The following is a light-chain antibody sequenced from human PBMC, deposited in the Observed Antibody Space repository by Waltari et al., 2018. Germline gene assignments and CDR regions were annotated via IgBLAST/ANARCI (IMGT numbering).Light chain of an antibody. J-gene: IGKJ2*01. CDR2: KAS. Sequence: DIQMTQSPSTLAESVGDRVTVTCRASQSISSWLAWYQQKPGRAPKLLIYKASTLESGVPSRFSGSGSGTEFSLSISSLQPDDFATYYCQQYKSYPYTFGQGTHLEIK. CDR1: QSISSW. V-gene: IGKV1-5*03. CDR3: QQYKSYPYT.